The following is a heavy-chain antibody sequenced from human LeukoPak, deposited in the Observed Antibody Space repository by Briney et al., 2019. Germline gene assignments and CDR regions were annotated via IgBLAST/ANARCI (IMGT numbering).Heavy chain of an antibody. CDR1: GFTFSSSA. CDR3: AKDTTVTLGGVFDY. V-gene: IGHV3-23*01. D-gene: IGHD4-17*01. CDR2: ISGSGGTT. Sequence: GGSLRLSCAASGFTFSSSAMSWVRRAPGKGLEWVSGISGSGGTTYHADSVKGRFTISRDNSKNTVYLQMNSLRAEDTAVYYCAKDTTVTLGGVFDYWGQGALVTVSS. J-gene: IGHJ4*02.